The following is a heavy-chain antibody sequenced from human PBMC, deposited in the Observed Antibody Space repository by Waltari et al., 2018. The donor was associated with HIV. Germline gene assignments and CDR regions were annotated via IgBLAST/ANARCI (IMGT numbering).Heavy chain of an antibody. V-gene: IGHV1-69*01. Sequence: QVQLVQSGAEVKKPGSSVKVSCKASEGTFGNFGCNGVRQAPVQGLEWMGGIIPILGTRNYAQKFKGRVTITADESTSTAYMELSSLKSEDTAVYYCARRTAGDYFDYWGQGALVTVSS. D-gene: IGHD2-21*02. CDR3: ARRTAGDYFDY. CDR2: IIPILGTR. J-gene: IGHJ4*02. CDR1: EGTFGNFG.